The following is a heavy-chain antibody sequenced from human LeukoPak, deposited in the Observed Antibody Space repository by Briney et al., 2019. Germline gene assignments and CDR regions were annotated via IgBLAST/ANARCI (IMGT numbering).Heavy chain of an antibody. Sequence: PSETLSLTCAVYGGSFSGYYWSWIRQPPGKGLEWIGEINHSGSTNYNPSLKSRVTISVDTSKNQFSLKLSSVTAADTAVYYCAILTHYGDYVLNRDIWGQGTMVTVSS. D-gene: IGHD4-17*01. CDR1: GGSFSGYY. CDR2: INHSGST. CDR3: AILTHYGDYVLNRDI. J-gene: IGHJ3*02. V-gene: IGHV4-34*01.